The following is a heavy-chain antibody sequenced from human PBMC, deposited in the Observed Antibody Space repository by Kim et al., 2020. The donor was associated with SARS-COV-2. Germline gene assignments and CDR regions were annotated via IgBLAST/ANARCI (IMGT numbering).Heavy chain of an antibody. V-gene: IGHV3-30*18. CDR2: ISYDGSNK. D-gene: IGHD3-3*02. CDR3: AKESAHFWSGWAFSYYYYGMDV. Sequence: RGSLRLSCAASGFTFSSYGMHWVRQAPGKGLEWVAVISYDGSNKYYADSVKGRFTISRDNSKNTLYLQMNSLRAEDTAVYYCAKESAHFWSGWAFSYYYYGMDVWGQGTTVTVSS. CDR1: GFTFSSYG. J-gene: IGHJ6*02.